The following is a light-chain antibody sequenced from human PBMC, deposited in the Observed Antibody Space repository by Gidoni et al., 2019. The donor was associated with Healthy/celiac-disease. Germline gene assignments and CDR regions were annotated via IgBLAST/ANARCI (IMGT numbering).Light chain of an antibody. CDR3: QQYSRSPLT. J-gene: IGKJ4*01. V-gene: IGKV4-1*01. Sequence: DIVITKSPDSLAGSLGERATINCKSSQSVLDRSNNKNYLGWYQQKPGPPPRVLIYWASTRESGVPDRFSGSASGTDFNLTISSLQAEDVAVYYCQQYSRSPLTFXGXTKVEIK. CDR1: QSVLDRSNNKNY. CDR2: WAS.